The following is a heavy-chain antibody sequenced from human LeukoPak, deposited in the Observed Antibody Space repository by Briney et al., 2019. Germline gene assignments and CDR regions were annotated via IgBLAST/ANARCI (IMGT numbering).Heavy chain of an antibody. CDR1: GFTFYNYG. Sequence: GGSLRLSCAASGFTFYNYGMHWVRQAPGKGLEWVAVIWYDGSNKYYADSVKGRFTISRDNSKNTLYLQMNSLRVEDTAVYYCARDRYSGGYGGKFAFDIWGQGTMVIVSS. J-gene: IGHJ3*02. CDR2: IWYDGSNK. D-gene: IGHD1-26*01. V-gene: IGHV3-33*01. CDR3: ARDRYSGGYGGKFAFDI.